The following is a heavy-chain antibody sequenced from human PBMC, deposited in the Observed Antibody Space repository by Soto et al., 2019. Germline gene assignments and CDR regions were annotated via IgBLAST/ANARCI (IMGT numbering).Heavy chain of an antibody. J-gene: IGHJ4*02. Sequence: GASVKVSCKASGYTFTGYAMHWVRQAPGQRLEWMGWINAGNGNTKYSQEFQGRVTITRDTSASTAYMELSSLRSGDTAVYYCARGVTGTALGGWGQGALVTVSS. V-gene: IGHV1-3*01. CDR2: INAGNGNT. D-gene: IGHD1-20*01. CDR1: GYTFTGYA. CDR3: ARGVTGTALGG.